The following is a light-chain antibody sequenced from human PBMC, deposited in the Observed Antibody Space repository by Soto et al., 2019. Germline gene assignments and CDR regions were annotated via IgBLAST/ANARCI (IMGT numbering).Light chain of an antibody. CDR2: AAS. CDR3: HQSNSLPWT. Sequence: DIQMTQSPSSVSASVGERVTITCRASQGISSWLAWYQQKPGKAPKLLIYAASILQSGVPSRFSGSGSGTAYTLTISSLQSEGFAAYYCHQSNSLPWTFGQGTRVEIK. CDR1: QGISSW. J-gene: IGKJ1*01. V-gene: IGKV1D-12*01.